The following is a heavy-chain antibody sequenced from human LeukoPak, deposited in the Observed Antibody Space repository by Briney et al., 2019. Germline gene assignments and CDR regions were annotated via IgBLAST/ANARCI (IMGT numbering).Heavy chain of an antibody. CDR3: ALGPGVRFDP. V-gene: IGHV4-59*01. J-gene: IGHJ5*02. Sequence: PSQTLSLTCTVSGGSISRYNWSCIRQPPRKGLEWIGYFYYRGSTNYIPSLKSRVTISVDTSKNQFSLKLSSVTAADTAVYYCALGPGVRFDPWGQGTLVTVSS. D-gene: IGHD3-16*01. CDR2: FYYRGST. CDR1: GGSISRYN.